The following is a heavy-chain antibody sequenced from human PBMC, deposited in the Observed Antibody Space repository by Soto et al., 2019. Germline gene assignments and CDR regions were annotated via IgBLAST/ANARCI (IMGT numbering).Heavy chain of an antibody. V-gene: IGHV4-30-2*01. CDR1: GGSISSGGYS. J-gene: IGHJ4*02. CDR2: IYHSGST. D-gene: IGHD3-22*01. CDR3: ARVYYYDSSGYYFDY. Sequence: LRLSCVASGGSISSGGYSWSWIRQPPGKGLEWIGYIYHSGSTYYNPSLKSRVTISVDRSKNQLSLKLSSVTAADTAVYYCARVYYYDSSGYYFDYWGQGTLVTVSS.